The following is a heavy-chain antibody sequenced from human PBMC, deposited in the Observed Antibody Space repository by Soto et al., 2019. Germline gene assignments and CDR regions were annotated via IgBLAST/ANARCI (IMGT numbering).Heavy chain of an antibody. V-gene: IGHV4-31*03. CDR1: GGYVSGGVYY. J-gene: IGHJ1*01. CDR2: IYYSGST. Sequence: QVQLQESGPGLVKPSQTLSLTCTVSGGYVSGGVYYWNWIRQHPEKGLEWIGYIYYSGSTYYNPSLRSRVTISADTSKNQFSLKLSSVTVADTAVYYCARSSVAGAGYFQHWGQGTQVIVSS. CDR3: ARSSVAGAGYFQH. D-gene: IGHD6-19*01.